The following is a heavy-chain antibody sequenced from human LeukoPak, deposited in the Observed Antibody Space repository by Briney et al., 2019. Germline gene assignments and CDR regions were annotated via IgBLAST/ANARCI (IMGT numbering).Heavy chain of an antibody. J-gene: IGHJ4*02. CDR3: AKDRGYSGSYYFDY. D-gene: IGHD1-26*01. V-gene: IGHV3-30*18. CDR2: ISYDGSNK. Sequence: GGSLRLSCAASGFTFSSYGMHWVRQAPGKGLEWVAVISYDGSNKYYADSVKGRFTISRDNSKNTLYLQMNSLRAEDTAVYYCAKDRGYSGSYYFDYWGQGTLVTVSS. CDR1: GFTFSSYG.